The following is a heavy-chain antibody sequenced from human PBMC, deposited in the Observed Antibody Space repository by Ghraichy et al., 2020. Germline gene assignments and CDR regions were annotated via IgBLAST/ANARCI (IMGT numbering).Heavy chain of an antibody. V-gene: IGHV3-21*01. CDR2: ITSSGTYI. CDR1: GFTFSSYS. J-gene: IGHJ6*01. CDR3: ARDGGDIAARGPYYGMDV. D-gene: IGHD6-6*01. Sequence: GESQNISCAASGFTFSSYSMNWVRQAPGKGLDWVSSITSSGTYIYYADSVKGRFTISRDNAKNSVYLQMNSLRAEDTAVYYCARDGGDIAARGPYYGMDVWGQGTTVTVSS.